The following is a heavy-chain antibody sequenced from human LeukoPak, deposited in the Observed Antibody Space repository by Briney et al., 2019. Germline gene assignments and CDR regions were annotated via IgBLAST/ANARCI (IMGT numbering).Heavy chain of an antibody. CDR3: ARYFDNTGYSWRRFDY. V-gene: IGHV3-7*01. CDR2: IKQDGGDK. J-gene: IGHJ4*02. D-gene: IGHD3-22*01. CDR1: GFTFSNFW. Sequence: GGSLRLSCAASGFTFSNFWMTGVGQAPGKGPEWLAPIKQDGGDKWYVDSVKGRFTISRDNAKNSLYLQMNSLRAEDTAVYYCARYFDNTGYSWRRFDYWGQGALVTVSS.